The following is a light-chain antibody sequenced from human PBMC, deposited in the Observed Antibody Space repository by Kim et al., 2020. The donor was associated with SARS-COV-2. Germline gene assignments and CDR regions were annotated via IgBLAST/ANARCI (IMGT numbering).Light chain of an antibody. CDR2: QDS. V-gene: IGLV3-1*01. CDR3: QAWDSSTYV. J-gene: IGLJ1*01. CDR1: KLGDKY. Sequence: SYELTQPPSVSVSPGQTASITCYGDKLGDKYACWYQQKPGQSPVLVIYQDSKRPSGIPERFSGSNSGNTATLTISGTQAMDEADYYCQAWDSSTYVFGTGTQVTVL.